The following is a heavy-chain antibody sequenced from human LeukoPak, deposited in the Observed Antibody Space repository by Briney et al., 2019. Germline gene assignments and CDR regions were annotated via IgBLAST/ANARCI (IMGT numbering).Heavy chain of an antibody. V-gene: IGHV4-59*08. J-gene: IGHJ4*02. CDR1: GASISSYY. CDR2: ISYRGSP. Sequence: SETLSLTCTVSGASISSYYWSWIRQPPGKGLERIGYISYRGSPNYNPSLKSRVTISADTSKNQFSLNLSSVTAADTAVYYCARVGHIVAAGTYDWWGQGTLVTVSS. CDR3: ARVGHIVAAGTYDW. D-gene: IGHD6-13*01.